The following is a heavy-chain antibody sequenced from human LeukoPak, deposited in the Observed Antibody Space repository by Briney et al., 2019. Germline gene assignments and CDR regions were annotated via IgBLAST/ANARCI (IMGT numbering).Heavy chain of an antibody. V-gene: IGHV3-13*01. CDR2: IGTAGDT. J-gene: IGHJ4*02. D-gene: IGHD3-10*01. CDR3: ARKKYGSGSLDY. CDR1: GFTLSSYD. Sequence: GGSLRLSCTASGFTLSSYDMHWVRQATGKGLEWVSGIGTAGDTYYPGSVKGQFTISRENARNSLYLQMNSLRAGDTALYYCARKKYGSGSLDYWGQGTLVTVSS.